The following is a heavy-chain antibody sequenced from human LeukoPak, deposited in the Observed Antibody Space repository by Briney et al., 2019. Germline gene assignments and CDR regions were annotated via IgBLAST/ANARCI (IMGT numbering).Heavy chain of an antibody. CDR3: ARVREQLVPYYYYGMDV. J-gene: IGHJ6*02. CDR2: ISAYNGNT. CDR1: GGTFSSYG. Sequence: ASVNVSCKASGGTFSSYGISWVRQAPGQGLEWMGWISAYNGNTNYAQKLQGRVTMTTDTSTSTAYMELRSLRSDDTAVYYCARVREQLVPYYYYGMDVWGQGTTVTVSS. D-gene: IGHD6-13*01. V-gene: IGHV1-18*01.